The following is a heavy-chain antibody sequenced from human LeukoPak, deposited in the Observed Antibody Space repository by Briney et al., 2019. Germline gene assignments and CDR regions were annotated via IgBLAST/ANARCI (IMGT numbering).Heavy chain of an antibody. D-gene: IGHD3-10*01. CDR1: GGSFSGYY. J-gene: IGHJ4*02. V-gene: IGHV4-34*01. Sequence: SETLSLTCAVYGGSFSGYYWSWLRRPPGKGLGWIGEINHSGSTNYNPSLKSRVTISVDASKNQFSLKLSSVTAADTAVYYCARGYGSGSYYPRWKNRYFDYWGQGTLVTVSS. CDR2: INHSGST. CDR3: ARGYGSGSYYPRWKNRYFDY.